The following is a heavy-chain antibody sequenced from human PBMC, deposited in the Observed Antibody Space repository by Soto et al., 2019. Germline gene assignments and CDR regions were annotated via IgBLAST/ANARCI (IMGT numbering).Heavy chain of an antibody. CDR1: GYTLTELS. V-gene: IGHV1-24*01. D-gene: IGHD2-15*01. CDR2: FDPEDGET. Sequence: ASVKVSCKVSGYTLTELSMHWARQAPGKGLEWMGGFDPEDGETIYAQKFQGRVTMTEDTSTDTAYMELSSLRSEDTAVYYCATGRSGGPNIPLYGMDVWGQGTTVTVSS. J-gene: IGHJ6*02. CDR3: ATGRSGGPNIPLYGMDV.